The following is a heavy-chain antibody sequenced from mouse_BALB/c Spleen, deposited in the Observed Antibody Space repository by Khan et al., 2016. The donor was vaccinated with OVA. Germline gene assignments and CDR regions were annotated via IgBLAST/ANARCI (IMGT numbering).Heavy chain of an antibody. CDR1: GFSLTSYG. V-gene: IGHV2-9*02. D-gene: IGHD4-1*01. J-gene: IGHJ4*01. CDR2: IWAGGST. Sequence: QMQLKESGPGLVAPSQSLSITCTVSGFSLTSYGVHWVRQPPGKGLEWLGVIWAGGSTNYNSALMSSMSISKDNSKSQVFLKMNSLQTDDTAMYYCARAKGWDNAMDYWGQGTSVTVSS. CDR3: ARAKGWDNAMDY.